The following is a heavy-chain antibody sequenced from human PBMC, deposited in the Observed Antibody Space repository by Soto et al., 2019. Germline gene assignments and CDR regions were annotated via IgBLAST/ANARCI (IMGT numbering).Heavy chain of an antibody. CDR2: ISAYNGNT. CDR3: ARDYYDSSGYWGLDAFDI. Sequence: ASVKVSCKASGYTFTSYGISWVRQAPGQGLEWMGWISAYNGNTNYAQKLQGRVTMTTDTSTSTAYMELRSLRSDDTAVYYCARDYYDSSGYWGLDAFDIWGQGTMVTVSS. CDR1: GYTFTSYG. J-gene: IGHJ3*02. D-gene: IGHD3-22*01. V-gene: IGHV1-18*01.